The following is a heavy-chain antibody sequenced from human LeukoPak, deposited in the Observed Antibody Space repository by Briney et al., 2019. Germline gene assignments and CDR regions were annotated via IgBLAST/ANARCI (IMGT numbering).Heavy chain of an antibody. Sequence: SETLSLTCGVYGGSFSGYYWSWIRQPPGKGLEWIGEINHSGSINYNPSLKSRVTISVDTSKNQFSLKLSSVTAADTAVYYCARESVTTSYYYYYMDVWGKGTTVTISS. D-gene: IGHD4-17*01. J-gene: IGHJ6*03. V-gene: IGHV4-34*01. CDR2: INHSGSI. CDR3: ARESVTTSYYYYYMDV. CDR1: GGSFSGYY.